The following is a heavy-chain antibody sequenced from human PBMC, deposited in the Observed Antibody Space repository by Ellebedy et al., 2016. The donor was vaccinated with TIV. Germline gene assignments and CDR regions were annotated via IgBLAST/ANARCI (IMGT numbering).Heavy chain of an antibody. J-gene: IGHJ6*02. CDR2: INSDGSST. D-gene: IGHD6-19*01. CDR1: GFTFSSYW. Sequence: GESLKISCAASGFTFSSYWMHWVRQAPGKGLVWVSRINSDGSSTSYADSVKGRFTISRDNAKNTLYLQINSLRAEDTAVYYCARDAWDTSGWEGYYGMDVWGQGATVIVSS. CDR3: ARDAWDTSGWEGYYGMDV. V-gene: IGHV3-74*01.